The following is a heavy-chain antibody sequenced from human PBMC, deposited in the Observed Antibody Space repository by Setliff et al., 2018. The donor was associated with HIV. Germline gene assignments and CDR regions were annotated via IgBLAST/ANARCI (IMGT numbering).Heavy chain of an antibody. Sequence: SETLSLTCTVSGDSISSYYWSWIRQPPGKGLEWIGYMYYSGSTNYNPPLKSRASMLADTAKNQVSLRVTSVTAADSAVYYCARLYYLVGNWFDPWGQGTLVTVS. V-gene: IGHV4-59*01. CDR1: GDSISSYY. J-gene: IGHJ5*02. D-gene: IGHD2-2*01. CDR2: MYYSGST. CDR3: ARLYYLVGNWFDP.